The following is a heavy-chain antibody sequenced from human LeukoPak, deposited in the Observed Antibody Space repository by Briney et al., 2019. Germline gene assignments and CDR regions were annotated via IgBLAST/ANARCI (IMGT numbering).Heavy chain of an antibody. Sequence: PSETLSLTCTVSGGSISSYYWSWIRQPPGKGLEWIGYIYYSGSTNYNPSLKSRVTISVDTSKNQFSLKLSSVIAADTAVYYCARNSIAAAAHYWGQGTLVTVSS. J-gene: IGHJ4*02. V-gene: IGHV4-59*08. CDR3: ARNSIAAAAHY. CDR1: GGSISSYY. D-gene: IGHD6-13*01. CDR2: IYYSGST.